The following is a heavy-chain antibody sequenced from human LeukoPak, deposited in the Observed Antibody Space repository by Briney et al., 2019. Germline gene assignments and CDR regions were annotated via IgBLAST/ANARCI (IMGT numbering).Heavy chain of an antibody. CDR1: GFNFRAYW. Sequence: GGSLRLSCTTSGFNFRAYWMGWVRQAPGKGLEWVAFIRYDGSNKYYADSVKGRFTISRDNSKNTLYLQMNSLRAEDTAVYYCAKDAKYSSGWYWETDKDYWGQGTLVTVSS. D-gene: IGHD6-19*01. CDR3: AKDAKYSSGWYWETDKDY. CDR2: IRYDGSNK. J-gene: IGHJ4*02. V-gene: IGHV3-30*02.